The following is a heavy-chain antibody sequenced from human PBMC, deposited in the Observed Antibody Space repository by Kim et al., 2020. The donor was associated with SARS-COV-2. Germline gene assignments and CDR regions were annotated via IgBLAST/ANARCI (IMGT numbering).Heavy chain of an antibody. J-gene: IGHJ2*01. D-gene: IGHD2-15*01. Sequence: TTRVTISVDPSKNQFSLKLSSVTAADTAVYYCARADIVVVVAATNWYFDLWGRGTLVTVSS. V-gene: IGHV4-59*01. CDR3: ARADIVVVVAATNWYFDL.